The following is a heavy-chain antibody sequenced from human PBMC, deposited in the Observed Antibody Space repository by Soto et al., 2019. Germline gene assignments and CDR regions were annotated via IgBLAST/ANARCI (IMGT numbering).Heavy chain of an antibody. CDR3: AKLSGSYWYYFDY. Sequence: EVQLLESGGGLVQPGGSLRLSCAACGFTFSSYAMSWVRQAPVKGLEWVSAISGSGGSTYYADSVKGRFTTSRDNSKNTLYLQMNSLRAEDTAVYYCAKLSGSYWYYFDYWGQGTLVTVSS. D-gene: IGHD1-26*01. J-gene: IGHJ4*02. CDR2: ISGSGGST. CDR1: GFTFSSYA. V-gene: IGHV3-23*01.